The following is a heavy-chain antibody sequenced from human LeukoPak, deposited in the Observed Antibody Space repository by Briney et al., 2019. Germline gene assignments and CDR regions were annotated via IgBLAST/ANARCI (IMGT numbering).Heavy chain of an antibody. Sequence: GGSLRLCCASSGITFSIYAMHLVHQAPGKGVEYVSAISSNGGSTYYANSVKGRFTISRDNSKNTLYLQMGSLRAEDMAVYYCARDRGCSSTSCPPDFDYWGQGTLVTVSS. CDR3: ARDRGCSSTSCPPDFDY. J-gene: IGHJ4*02. D-gene: IGHD2-2*01. V-gene: IGHV3-64*01. CDR1: GITFSIYA. CDR2: ISSNGGST.